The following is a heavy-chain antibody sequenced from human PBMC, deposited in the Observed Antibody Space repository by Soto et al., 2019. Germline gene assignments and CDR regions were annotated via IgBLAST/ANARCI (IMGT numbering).Heavy chain of an antibody. V-gene: IGHV4-4*02. D-gene: IGHD6-6*01. J-gene: IGHJ4*02. CDR1: TGFMSSSNG. CDR2: IYHSGSN. CDR3: ARDARGIAAPTGYFRY. Sequence: SENFCDTWAGSTGFMSSSNGRVWGRLLPGKGLEWIGEIYHSGSNHYTPSLKSRVTISVDKSKNQFSLKLSSVTAADTAVYYCARDARGIAAPTGYFRYWGQG.